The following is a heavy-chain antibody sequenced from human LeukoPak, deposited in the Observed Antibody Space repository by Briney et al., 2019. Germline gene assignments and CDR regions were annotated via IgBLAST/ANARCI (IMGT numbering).Heavy chain of an antibody. CDR2: IYYSGST. CDR3: ARQDTDSSGYYLSDNFDY. CDR1: GGSFSGYY. Sequence: SETLSLTCAVYGGSFSGYYWSWIRQPPGKGLEWIGSIYYSGSTYYNPSLKSRVTISVDTSKNQFSLKLSSVTAADTAVYYCARQDTDSSGYYLSDNFDYWGQGTLVTVSS. D-gene: IGHD3-22*01. V-gene: IGHV4-34*01. J-gene: IGHJ4*02.